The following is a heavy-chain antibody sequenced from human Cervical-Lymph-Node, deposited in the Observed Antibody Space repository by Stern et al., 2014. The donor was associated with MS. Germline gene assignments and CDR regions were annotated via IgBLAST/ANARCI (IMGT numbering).Heavy chain of an antibody. CDR2: IIPMFGLA. CDR3: ARVADIVVVPTDNGMDV. V-gene: IGHV1-69*09. J-gene: IGHJ6*02. CDR1: GGTFNTYT. D-gene: IGHD2-2*01. Sequence: QVQLVESGAEVKKPGSSVKVSCKASGGTFNTYTITWVRQAPGQRLEWMGRIIPMFGLAKYAQTFQGRVTITADKSTSTAYMALSSLRSEDTAVYYCARVADIVVVPTDNGMDVWGQGTTVNVSS.